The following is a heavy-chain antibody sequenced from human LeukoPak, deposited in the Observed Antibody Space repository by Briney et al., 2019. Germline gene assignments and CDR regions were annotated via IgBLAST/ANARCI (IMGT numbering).Heavy chain of an antibody. J-gene: IGHJ3*02. D-gene: IGHD3-22*01. CDR1: GFTFSSYS. CDR3: ARGGSGYYQGTFDI. V-gene: IGHV3-21*01. CDR2: FSSSSSYI. Sequence: GGPLSLSCAASGFTFSSYSRNWFGQAPGRGREWASSFSSSSSYIYYADSVKGRFTISRDNAKNSLYLQMNSLRAEDTAVYYCARGGSGYYQGTFDIWGQGTMVTVSS.